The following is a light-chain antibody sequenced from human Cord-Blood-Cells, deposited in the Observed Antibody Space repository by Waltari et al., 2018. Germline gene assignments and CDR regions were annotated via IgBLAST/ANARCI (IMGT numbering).Light chain of an antibody. CDR3: QQYGSSRT. CDR2: GAS. CDR1: LSVSSSY. J-gene: IGKJ1*01. V-gene: IGKV3-20*01. Sequence: EIVLPQSSGTLSLSPGERATLSCRASLSVSSSYLAWYQQKPGQAPRLLIYGASSRATGIPDRFSGSGSGTDFTLTISRLEPEDFAVYYCQQYGSSRTFGQGTKVEIK.